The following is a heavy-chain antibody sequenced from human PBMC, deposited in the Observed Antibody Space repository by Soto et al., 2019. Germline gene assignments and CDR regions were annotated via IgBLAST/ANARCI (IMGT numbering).Heavy chain of an antibody. CDR3: AKDPADILTGTESDP. V-gene: IGHV3-23*01. CDR2: ISGSGGGT. CDR1: GFTFSSYA. Sequence: LRLSCAASGFTFSSYAMSWVRQAPGKGLEWVSAISGSGGGTYYADSVKGRFTISRDNSKNTLYLQMNSLRAEDTAVYYCAKDPADILTGTESDPWGQGTLVTVSS. D-gene: IGHD3-9*01. J-gene: IGHJ5*02.